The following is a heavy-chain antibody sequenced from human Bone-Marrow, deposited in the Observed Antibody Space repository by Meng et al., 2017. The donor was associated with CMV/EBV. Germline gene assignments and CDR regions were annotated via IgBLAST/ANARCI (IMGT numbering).Heavy chain of an antibody. V-gene: IGHV3-11*01. CDR1: GFRFSDYY. CDR3: AKAPPQAGTGFFQH. CDR2: ISSSYAV. Sequence: GGSLRLSCAASGFRFSDYYMTWIRQAPGKGLEWVSYISSSYAVDYADSLKGRFTISRDNAKNSLYLQMNSLRAEDTAVYYCAKAPPQAGTGFFQHWGQGTLVTVSS. D-gene: IGHD6-13*01. J-gene: IGHJ1*01.